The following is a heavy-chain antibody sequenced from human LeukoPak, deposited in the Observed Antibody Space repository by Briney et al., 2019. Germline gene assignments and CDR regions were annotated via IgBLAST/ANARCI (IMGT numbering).Heavy chain of an antibody. V-gene: IGHV4-39*01. CDR1: GGSISSSSYY. D-gene: IGHD3-10*01. CDR2: IYYSGST. CDR3: ARLHGSGSSGY. J-gene: IGHJ4*02. Sequence: SETLSLTCTVSGGSISSSSYYWGWIRQPPGKGLEWIGSIYYSGSTYYNPSLKSRVTISVDTSKNQFSLKLSSVTAADTAVYYCARLHGSGSSGYWGQGTLVTVSS.